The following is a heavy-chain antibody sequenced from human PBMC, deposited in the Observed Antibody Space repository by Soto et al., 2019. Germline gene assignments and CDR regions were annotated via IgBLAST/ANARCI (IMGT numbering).Heavy chain of an antibody. CDR1: GFTFLAYS. CDR3: AREGWGALPLEDLSPYFDY. V-gene: IGHV3-30-3*01. J-gene: IGHJ4*02. D-gene: IGHD3-16*02. Sequence: PRGSLRLSCAASGFTFLAYSMHWVRQAPGKGLEWVAIISFDGDTQFYADSVKGRFTISRDNSKSMLYLQMNSLRADDTAVYYCAREGWGALPLEDLSPYFDYWGQGTPVTVSS. CDR2: ISFDGDTQ.